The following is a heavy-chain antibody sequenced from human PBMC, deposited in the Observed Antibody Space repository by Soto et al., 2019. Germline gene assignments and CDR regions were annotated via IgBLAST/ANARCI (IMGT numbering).Heavy chain of an antibody. V-gene: IGHV3-48*02. CDR1: GFTFSSYS. CDR3: ARTLGPQVTGYVDSDYRWTIGQ. CDR2: ISSSSSTI. J-gene: IGHJ4*02. Sequence: GGSLRLSCAASGFTFSSYSMNWVRQAPGKGLEWVSYISSSSSTIYYADSVKGRFTISRDNAKNSLYLQMNSLRDEDTAVYYCARTLGPQVTGYVDSDYRWTIGQWGQGTLVTVSS. D-gene: IGHD4-4*01.